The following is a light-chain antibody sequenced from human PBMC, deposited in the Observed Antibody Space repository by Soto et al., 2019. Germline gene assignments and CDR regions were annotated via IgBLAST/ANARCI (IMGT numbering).Light chain of an antibody. CDR2: AAS. J-gene: IGKJ1*01. CDR1: QSISSY. Sequence: DIHMTQAPSSLSASVGNMFTITCRASQSISSYLNWYQQKPGQAPKLLIYAASSLQSGVPSRFSGSGSGTDFTLTISSLQTEDFATYYCQQSYSNPREFGQGTKVDIK. CDR3: QQSYSNPRE. V-gene: IGKV1-39*01.